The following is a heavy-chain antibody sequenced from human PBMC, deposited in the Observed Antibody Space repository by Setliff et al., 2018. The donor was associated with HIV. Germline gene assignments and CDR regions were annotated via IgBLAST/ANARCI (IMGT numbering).Heavy chain of an antibody. CDR2: VTDSGSRT. D-gene: IGHD4-17*01. V-gene: IGHV3-23*01. Sequence: GGSLRLSCAASGFTFSASAISWVRQAPGWGLEWVSSVTDSGSRTYSADSVKGRFTISRDNSKNMVYLQMDSLRVEDTAVYYCARDLYGGYGMDVWGQGTTVTV. CDR3: ARDLYGGYGMDV. J-gene: IGHJ6*02. CDR1: GFTFSASA.